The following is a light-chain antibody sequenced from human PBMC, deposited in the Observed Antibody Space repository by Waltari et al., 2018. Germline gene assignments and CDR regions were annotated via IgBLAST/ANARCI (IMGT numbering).Light chain of an antibody. V-gene: IGLV1-40*01. CDR1: SPNIGAGYV. Sequence: QSVLTQPPSVSGAPGQRVTISCTGSSPNIGAGYVVHWYQQLPGTAPKLLTYGNSNRPSGVPDRFSGSKSGTSASLAITGLQAEDEADYYCQSYDSSLSGVVFGGGTKLTVL. CDR3: QSYDSSLSGVV. J-gene: IGLJ2*01. CDR2: GNS.